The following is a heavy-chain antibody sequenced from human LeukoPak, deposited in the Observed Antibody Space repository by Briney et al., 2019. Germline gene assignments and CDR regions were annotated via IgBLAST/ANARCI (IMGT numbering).Heavy chain of an antibody. J-gene: IGHJ4*02. V-gene: IGHV6-1*01. CDR2: TYYRSKWYN. Sequence: RSQTHSLTCAISGDSVSSNSATWTWIRQSPSRGLEWLGRTYYRSKWYNDYAVSMKSRITINPDTSKNQFSLQLNSVTPEDTAVYYCARGSSSSSWYFDYWGQGTLVTVSS. CDR3: ARGSSSSSWYFDY. D-gene: IGHD6-13*01. CDR1: GDSVSSNSAT.